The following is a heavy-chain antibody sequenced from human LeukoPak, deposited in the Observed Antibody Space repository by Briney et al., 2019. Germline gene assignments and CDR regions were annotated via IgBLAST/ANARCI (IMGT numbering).Heavy chain of an antibody. CDR1: GYSFTSYW. J-gene: IGHJ5*02. CDR3: ARHWGQGRAASPFDP. CDR2: IYPGDSDT. D-gene: IGHD3-16*01. Sequence: GESLKISCKGSGYSFTSYWIGWVRQMPGKGLERMGIIYPGDSDTRYSPSFQGQVTISADKSISTAYLQWSSLKASDTAMYYCARHWGQGRAASPFDPWGQGTLVTVSS. V-gene: IGHV5-51*01.